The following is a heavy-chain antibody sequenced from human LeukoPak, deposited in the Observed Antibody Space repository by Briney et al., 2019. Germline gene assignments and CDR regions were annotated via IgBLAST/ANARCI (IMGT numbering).Heavy chain of an antibody. J-gene: IGHJ4*02. CDR1: GYTFTSYD. D-gene: IGHD3-10*01. Sequence: GASVKVSCKASGYTFTSYDINWVRQATGQELEWMGWMNPNSGNTGYAQKFQGRVTMTRNTSISTAYMELSSLRSEDTAVYYCATQEIKYYYGSGSYYGGYWGQGTLVTVSS. V-gene: IGHV1-8*01. CDR2: MNPNSGNT. CDR3: ATQEIKYYYGSGSYYGGY.